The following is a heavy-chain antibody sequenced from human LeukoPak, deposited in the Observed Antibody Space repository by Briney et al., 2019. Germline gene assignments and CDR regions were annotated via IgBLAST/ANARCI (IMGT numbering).Heavy chain of an antibody. CDR2: IYTSGST. CDR1: GGSISSYY. J-gene: IGHJ6*03. V-gene: IGHV4-4*07. Sequence: PSETLSLTCTVSGGSISSYYWSWIRQPAGKGLEWIGRIYTSGSTNYNPSLKSRVTMSVDTSKNQFSLKLSSVTAADTAVYYCARVGVTTDYYYYYMDVWGKGTTVTISS. D-gene: IGHD4-17*01. CDR3: ARVGVTTDYYYYYMDV.